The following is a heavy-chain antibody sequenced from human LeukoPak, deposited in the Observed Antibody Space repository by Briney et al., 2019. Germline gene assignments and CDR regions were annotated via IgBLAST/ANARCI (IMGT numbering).Heavy chain of an antibody. Sequence: GASVTLSFTSSGYTFTIYDINWVRQATGQGLEWVGWMNPNSGNTGYAQKFQGRVTMTRNTSISTAYMELSSLRSEDTAVYYCARGRVGITGTNYDYWGQGTLVTVSS. CDR2: MNPNSGNT. D-gene: IGHD1-7*01. J-gene: IGHJ4*02. V-gene: IGHV1-8*01. CDR3: ARGRVGITGTNYDY. CDR1: GYTFTIYD.